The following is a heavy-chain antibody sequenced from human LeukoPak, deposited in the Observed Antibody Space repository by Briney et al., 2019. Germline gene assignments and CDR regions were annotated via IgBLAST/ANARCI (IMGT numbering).Heavy chain of an antibody. V-gene: IGHV1-46*01. D-gene: IGHD3-10*01. CDR3: ARDPAYQLLWYGSGSYYFDY. CDR1: GYTFTRYY. Sequence: ASVKVSCKASGYTFTRYYMHWVRQAPGQGLEWMGIINPSGGSTSYVQKFQGRVTMTRDMSTSTVYMELSSLRSDDTAVYYCARDPAYQLLWYGSGSYYFDYWGQGTLVTVSS. J-gene: IGHJ4*02. CDR2: INPSGGST.